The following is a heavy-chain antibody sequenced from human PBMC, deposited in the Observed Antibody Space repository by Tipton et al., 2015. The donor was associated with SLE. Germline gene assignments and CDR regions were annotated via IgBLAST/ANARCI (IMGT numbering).Heavy chain of an antibody. CDR1: GGSLSSHY. Sequence: TLSLTCTVSGGSLSSHYWSWIRQPPGKALEWIGYIYYTGSTNYNPSLKSRVTISVDTSKNQFSLKLSSVTAADTAVYYCARDGVTMIGGAFDIWGQGTMVTVSS. D-gene: IGHD3-10*02. V-gene: IGHV4-59*11. CDR2: IYYTGST. J-gene: IGHJ3*02. CDR3: ARDGVTMIGGAFDI.